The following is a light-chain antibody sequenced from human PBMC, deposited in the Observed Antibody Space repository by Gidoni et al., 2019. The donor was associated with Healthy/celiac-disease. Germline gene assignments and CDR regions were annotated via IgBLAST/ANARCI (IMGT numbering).Light chain of an antibody. Sequence: DIQLTQSPSFLSASVGDRVTITYRASQGISSYLAWYQQKPGKAPKLLIYAASTLQSGVPSRFSGSGSGTEFTLTISSLQPEDFATYYCQQLNSYPYTFXQXTRLXIK. CDR2: AAS. CDR3: QQLNSYPYT. J-gene: IGKJ5*01. CDR1: QGISSY. V-gene: IGKV1-9*01.